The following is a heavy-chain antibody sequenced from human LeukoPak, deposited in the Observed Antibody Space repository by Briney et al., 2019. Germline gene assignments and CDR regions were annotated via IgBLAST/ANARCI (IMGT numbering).Heavy chain of an antibody. V-gene: IGHV1-8*01. D-gene: IGHD6-13*01. CDR3: ARVQQQLPSDYFDY. CDR1: GYTFTSYD. CDR2: MNPNSGNT. J-gene: IGHJ4*02. Sequence: ASVKVSCKASGYTFTSYDINWVRQATGQGLEWMGWMNPNSGNTGYAQKFQGRVTMTRNTSISTAYMELSSLRSEDTAVYYCARVQQQLPSDYFDYWGQGTLVTVSS.